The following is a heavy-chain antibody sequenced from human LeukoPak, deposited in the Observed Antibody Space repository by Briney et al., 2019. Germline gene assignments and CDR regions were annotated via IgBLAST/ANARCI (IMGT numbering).Heavy chain of an antibody. J-gene: IGHJ3*02. CDR1: GFTFSDYY. V-gene: IGHV3-11*01. CDR2: ISDSGDTF. D-gene: IGHD2-2*01. Sequence: GGSLRLSCAASGFTFSDYYMTWIRQAPGKGLEWISYISDSGDTFYYVGSVKGRFTISRDNAKNSLYLQMSSLRAEDTAVYYCARVRRPAVVLDALDSWGQGTMVTVSS. CDR3: ARVRRPAVVLDALDS.